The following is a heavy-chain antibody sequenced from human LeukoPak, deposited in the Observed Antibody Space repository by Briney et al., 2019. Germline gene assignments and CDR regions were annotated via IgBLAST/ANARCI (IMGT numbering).Heavy chain of an antibody. V-gene: IGHV3-21*01. Sequence: GGSLRLSCATSGFTFSSYSMNWVRQAPGKGLEWVSSITSSSSYIYYADSVKGRFTISRDDAKNSLYLQMNSLRAEDTAIYYCARDRLVLRPRSSSDYWGQGTLVTVSS. CDR1: GFTFSSYS. D-gene: IGHD6-6*01. CDR2: ITSSSSYI. CDR3: ARDRLVLRPRSSSDY. J-gene: IGHJ4*02.